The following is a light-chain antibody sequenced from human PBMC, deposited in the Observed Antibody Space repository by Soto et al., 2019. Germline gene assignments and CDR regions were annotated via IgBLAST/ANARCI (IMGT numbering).Light chain of an antibody. CDR2: EGS. J-gene: IGLJ1*01. CDR1: SSEVGSYNL. Sequence: QSALTQPASGSGSPGQSSTISCTGTSSEVGSYNLVSWYEQHPGKAPKLMIYEGSKRPSGLSNRFSGSKSGNTASLTISGLRAEDEADYFCCSYAGSSTYVFGTGTKVTVL. CDR3: CSYAGSSTYV. V-gene: IGLV2-23*01.